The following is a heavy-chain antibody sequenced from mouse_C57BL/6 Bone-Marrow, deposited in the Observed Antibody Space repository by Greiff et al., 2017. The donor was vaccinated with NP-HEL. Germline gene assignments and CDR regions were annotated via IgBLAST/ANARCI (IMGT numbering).Heavy chain of an antibody. CDR2: IYWDDDK. D-gene: IGHD1-1*01. CDR3: ARRPYYYGSTYYAMDY. CDR1: GFSLSTSGMG. J-gene: IGHJ4*01. Sequence: QVTLKESGPGILQSSQTLSLTCSFSGFSLSTSGMGVSWIRQPSGKGLEWLAHIYWDDDKRYNPSLKSRLTISKDTSRNQVLLKITSVDTADTATYYCARRPYYYGSTYYAMDYWGQGTSVTVSS. V-gene: IGHV8-12*01.